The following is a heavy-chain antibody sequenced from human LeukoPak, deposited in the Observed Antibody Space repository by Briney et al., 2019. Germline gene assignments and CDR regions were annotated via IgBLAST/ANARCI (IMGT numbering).Heavy chain of an antibody. J-gene: IGHJ6*03. Sequence: GESLKISCKGSGYSFTSYWIGWVRQMPGKGLEWMGIIYPGDSDTRYSPSFQGQVTISADKSISTAYLQWSSLKASDTAMYYCATSSYGGNSEGNYYYYYMDVWGKGTTVTVSS. CDR3: ATSSYGGNSEGNYYYYYMDV. V-gene: IGHV5-51*01. CDR1: GYSFTSYW. CDR2: IYPGDSDT. D-gene: IGHD4-23*01.